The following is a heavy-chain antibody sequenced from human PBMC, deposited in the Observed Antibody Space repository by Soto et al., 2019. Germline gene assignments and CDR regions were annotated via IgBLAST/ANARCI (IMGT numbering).Heavy chain of an antibody. V-gene: IGHV2-5*02. Sequence: QITLKESGPTLVKPTQTLTLTCTFSGFSLSTSGVGVAWIRQPPGKALEWLALLYWDDDKRYSPSLKSRLNITPDASTNHVLLTITNIDPVDTATYYCAHSHSRAGYVFAFWGQGTMVTVSS. J-gene: IGHJ3*01. CDR2: LYWDDDK. CDR3: AHSHSRAGYVFAF. CDR1: GFSLSTSGVG. D-gene: IGHD3-9*01.